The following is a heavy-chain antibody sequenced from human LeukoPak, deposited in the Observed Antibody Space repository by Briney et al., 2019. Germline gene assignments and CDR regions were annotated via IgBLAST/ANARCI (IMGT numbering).Heavy chain of an antibody. J-gene: IGHJ4*02. CDR2: MKEDGSEI. CDR1: GFTFSNYW. D-gene: IGHD4-11*01. V-gene: IGHV3-7*01. CDR3: VRDRGYSNFDY. Sequence: GGSLRLSCATSGFTFSNYWMSWVRQAPGKGLEWVANMKEDGSEINYVDSVKGRFTISRDNAQDSLYLQMNSLRAEDTAVYYCVRDRGYSNFDYWGQGTLVTVSS.